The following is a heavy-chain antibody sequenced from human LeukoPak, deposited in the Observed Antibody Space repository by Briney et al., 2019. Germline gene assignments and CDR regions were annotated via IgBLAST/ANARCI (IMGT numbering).Heavy chain of an antibody. CDR1: GFTFSGLG. CDR3: AKGRMVRDRIDY. J-gene: IGHJ4*02. V-gene: IGHV3-30*02. D-gene: IGHD3-10*01. CDR2: IRYDGSNK. Sequence: GGSLRLSCAASGFTFSGLGMHWVRQTPGKGLEWVAFIRYDGSNKYYADSVKGRFTISRDNSKNTLYLQMNSLRAEDTAVYYCAKGRMVRDRIDYWGQGTQVIVSS.